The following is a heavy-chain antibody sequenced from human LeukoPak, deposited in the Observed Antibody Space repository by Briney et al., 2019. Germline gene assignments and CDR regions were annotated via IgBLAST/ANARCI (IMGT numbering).Heavy chain of an antibody. V-gene: IGHV1-18*01. CDR3: ARDPSITGTAHFDY. J-gene: IGHJ4*02. D-gene: IGHD1-20*01. CDR2: ISAYNGNT. Sequence: GASVKVSCKASGYTFTSYGISWVRQAHGQGLEWMGWISAYNGNTNYAQKLQGRVTMTTDTSTSTAYMELRSLRSDDTAVYYCARDPSITGTAHFDYWGQGTLVTFSS. CDR1: GYTFTSYG.